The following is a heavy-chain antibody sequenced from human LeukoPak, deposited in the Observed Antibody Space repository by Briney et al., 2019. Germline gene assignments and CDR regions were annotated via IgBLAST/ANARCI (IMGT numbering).Heavy chain of an antibody. Sequence: AGGSLRLSCAASGFTFSRHPMHWVRQAPGKGLEGVALISHDEVSTYYVDSVKGRFTISRDKSKNTLFLQMNSLRPEDTAVYYCARQATSLGDFYSYLDVWGTGSTVTVSS. CDR2: ISHDEVST. V-gene: IGHV3-30*01. J-gene: IGHJ6*03. CDR1: GFTFSRHP. D-gene: IGHD2-15*01. CDR3: ARQATSLGDFYSYLDV.